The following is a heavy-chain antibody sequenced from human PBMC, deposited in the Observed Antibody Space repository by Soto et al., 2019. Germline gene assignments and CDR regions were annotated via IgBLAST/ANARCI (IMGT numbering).Heavy chain of an antibody. Sequence: QVQLVQSGAEVRKPGSSVKVSCKASGGTFSSYAISWVRQAPGQGLEWMGGSIPLFGTANYAQKFQGRVTITADESTSNAYIELISLRSEDTAVYYCASSGVGSSGCYHFDFWGQGTLVTVSS. CDR2: SIPLFGTA. CDR1: GGTFSSYA. D-gene: IGHD3-22*01. V-gene: IGHV1-69*12. CDR3: ASSGVGSSGCYHFDF. J-gene: IGHJ4*02.